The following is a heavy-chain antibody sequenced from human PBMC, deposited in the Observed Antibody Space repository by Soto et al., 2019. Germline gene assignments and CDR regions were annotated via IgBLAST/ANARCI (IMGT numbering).Heavy chain of an antibody. V-gene: IGHV4-4*07. CDR1: CSSISSYY. D-gene: IGHD3-22*01. CDR3: ASHFHEYYYDSSGYQGRDY. Sequence: LSLTCTVSCSSISSYYWSWIRQPAGKGLEWIGRIYTSGSTNYNPSLKSRVTMSVDTSKNQFSLKLSSVTAADTAVYYCASHFHEYYYDSSGYQGRDYWGQGTLVTVSS. CDR2: IYTSGST. J-gene: IGHJ4*02.